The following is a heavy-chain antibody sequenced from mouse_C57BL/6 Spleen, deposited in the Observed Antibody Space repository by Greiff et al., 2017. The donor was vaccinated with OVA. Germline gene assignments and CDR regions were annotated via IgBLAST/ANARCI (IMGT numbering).Heavy chain of an antibody. CDR2: IWSGGST. CDR1: GFSLTSYG. J-gene: IGHJ4*01. D-gene: IGHD2-14*01. Sequence: QVHVKQSGPGLVQPSQSLSITCTVSGFSLTSYGVHWVRQSPGKGLEWLGVIWSGGSTDYNAAFISRLSISKDNSKSQVFFKMNSLQADDTAIYYCARNREVYRKNAMDYWGQGTSVTVSS. CDR3: ARNREVYRKNAMDY. V-gene: IGHV2-2*01.